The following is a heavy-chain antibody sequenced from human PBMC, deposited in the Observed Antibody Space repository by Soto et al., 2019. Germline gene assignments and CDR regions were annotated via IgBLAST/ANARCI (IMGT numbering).Heavy chain of an antibody. CDR3: AIASLYCRGGSCYLTAHAFDI. Sequence: ASVKVSCKASGYTFTSYDINWVRQATGQGLEWMGWMNPNSGNTGYAQKFQGRVTMTRNTSISTAYMELSSLRSEDTAVYYCAIASLYCRGGSCYLTAHAFDIWGQGTMVTVSS. CDR2: MNPNSGNT. J-gene: IGHJ3*02. CDR1: GYTFTSYD. V-gene: IGHV1-8*01. D-gene: IGHD2-15*01.